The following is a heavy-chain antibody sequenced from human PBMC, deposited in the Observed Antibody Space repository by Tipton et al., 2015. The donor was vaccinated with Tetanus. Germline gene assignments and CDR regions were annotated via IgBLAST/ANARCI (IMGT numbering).Heavy chain of an antibody. D-gene: IGHD2-21*01. CDR1: GFTFKSYT. V-gene: IGHV3-21*01. CDR2: ISGSSSHI. CDR3: ARDPVLGIGTQ. J-gene: IGHJ4*02. Sequence: SLRLSCAASGFTFKSYTLNWVRQAPGKGLEWVSCISGSSSHIYYSDSVKGRFTIPRDNAKNSVYLQMNSLRAEDTAVYYCARDPVLGIGTQWGPGTLVTVSS.